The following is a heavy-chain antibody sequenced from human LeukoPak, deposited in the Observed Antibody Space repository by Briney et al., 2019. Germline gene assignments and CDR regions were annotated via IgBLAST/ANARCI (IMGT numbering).Heavy chain of an antibody. CDR2: IYHSGST. Sequence: PSQTLSLTCAVSGGSISSGGYSWSWIRQPPGTGLEWIGYIYHSGSTYYNPSLKSRVTISVDTSKNQFSLKLSSVTAADTAVYYCAREDRRGSGSYPKRGYDYWGQGTLVTVSS. V-gene: IGHV4-30-2*05. J-gene: IGHJ4*02. CDR1: GGSISSGGYS. CDR3: AREDRRGSGSYPKRGYDY. D-gene: IGHD3-10*01.